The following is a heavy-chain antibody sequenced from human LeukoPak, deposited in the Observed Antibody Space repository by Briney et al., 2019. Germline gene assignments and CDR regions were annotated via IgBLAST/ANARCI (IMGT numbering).Heavy chain of an antibody. CDR1: GFTFSSYG. Sequence: GGSLRLSCAASGFTFSSYGMHWVRQAPGKGLEWVAVISYDGSNKYYADSVKGRFTISRDNSKNTLYLQMNGLRAEDTAVYYCAKAGRGEGFDYWGQGTLVTVSS. CDR3: AKAGRGEGFDY. D-gene: IGHD4-17*01. J-gene: IGHJ4*02. V-gene: IGHV3-30*18. CDR2: ISYDGSNK.